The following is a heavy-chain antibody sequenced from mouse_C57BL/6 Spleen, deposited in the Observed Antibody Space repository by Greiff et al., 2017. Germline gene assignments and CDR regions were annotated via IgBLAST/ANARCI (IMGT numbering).Heavy chain of an antibody. J-gene: IGHJ4*01. CDR2: FYPGSGSI. CDR1: GYTFTEYT. Sequence: QVQLQQSGAELVKPGASVKLSCKASGYTFTEYTIHWVKQRSGQGLEWIGWFYPGSGSIKYNEKFKDKATLTADKSSSTVYMELSRLTSEDAAVYFCARHEEYDYGHYYARDYWGQGTSVTVSS. V-gene: IGHV1-62-2*01. CDR3: ARHEEYDYGHYYARDY. D-gene: IGHD2-4*01.